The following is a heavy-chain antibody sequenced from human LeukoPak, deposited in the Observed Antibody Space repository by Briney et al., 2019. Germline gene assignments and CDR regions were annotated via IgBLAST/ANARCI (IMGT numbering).Heavy chain of an antibody. CDR1: GFTFSSYA. V-gene: IGHV3-23*01. CDR2: ISGSGGST. J-gene: IGHJ4*02. Sequence: GGSLRLSCAASGFTFSSYAMSWVRQAPGKGLEWVSAISGSGGSTYYADSAKGRFTISRDNSKNTLYLQMNSLRAEDTAVYYCAKGLYGWYGGDYWGQGTLVTGSS. D-gene: IGHD2-8*02. CDR3: AKGLYGWYGGDY.